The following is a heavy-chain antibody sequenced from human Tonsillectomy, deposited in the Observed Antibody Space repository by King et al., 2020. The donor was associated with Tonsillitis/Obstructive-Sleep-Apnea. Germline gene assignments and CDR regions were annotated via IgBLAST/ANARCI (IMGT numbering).Heavy chain of an antibody. D-gene: IGHD6-19*01. J-gene: IGHJ3*02. V-gene: IGHV5-51*03. CDR1: GYSFTSYW. CDR2: IYPGDSDT. Sequence: VQLVESGAEVKKPGESLKISCKGSGYSFTSYWIGWVRQMPGKGLEWMGIIYPGDSDTRYSPSFQGQVTISADKSISTAYLQWSSLKASDTAMYYCARIKGVAGRGDAFDIWGQGTMVTVPS. CDR3: ARIKGVAGRGDAFDI.